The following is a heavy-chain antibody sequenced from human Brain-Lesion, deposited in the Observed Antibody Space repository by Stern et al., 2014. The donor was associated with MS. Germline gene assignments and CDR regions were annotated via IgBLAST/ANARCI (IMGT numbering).Heavy chain of an antibody. CDR1: GYTVSGHY. CDR3: ARRKVNTMTLDY. V-gene: IGHV1-2*06. Sequence: LQLVQSGAEVKKPGASVTVSCTPSGYTVSGHYIDWVRPAPGQGPEWMGLINPNTGATIYAQNFRGRVTLTRDTSTTTVYLDLNRLRSDDTAVYYCARRKVNTMTLDYWGQGTLVTVSS. D-gene: IGHD5-18*01. CDR2: INPNTGAT. J-gene: IGHJ4*02.